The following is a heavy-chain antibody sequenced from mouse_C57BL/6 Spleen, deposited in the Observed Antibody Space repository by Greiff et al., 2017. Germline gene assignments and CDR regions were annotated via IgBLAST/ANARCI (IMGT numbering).Heavy chain of an antibody. V-gene: IGHV1-52*01. CDR2: IDPSDSET. Sequence: QVQLQPGAELVRPGSSVKLSCKASGYTFTSYWMHWVKQRPIQGLEWIGNIDPSDSETHYNQKFKDKATLTVDKSSSTAYMQLSSLTSEDSAVYYCARSYYGSTHFDYGGQGTTLTVSS. J-gene: IGHJ2*01. CDR1: GYTFTSYW. D-gene: IGHD1-1*01. CDR3: ARSYYGSTHFDY.